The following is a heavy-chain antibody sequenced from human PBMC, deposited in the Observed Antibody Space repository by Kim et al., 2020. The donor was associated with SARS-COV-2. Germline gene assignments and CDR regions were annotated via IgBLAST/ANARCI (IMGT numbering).Heavy chain of an antibody. CDR1: GYTFTSYD. CDR2: ISTFNGNT. V-gene: IGHV1-18*04. Sequence: ASVKVSCTASGYTFTSYDVSWVRQAPGQGLEWMGWISTFNGNTNYAQKFQGRVTMTTDTSTSTVYMDLGSLRSDDTAVYYCARDLKVRGVIFYFDYWGQG. J-gene: IGHJ4*02. D-gene: IGHD3-10*01. CDR3: ARDLKVRGVIFYFDY.